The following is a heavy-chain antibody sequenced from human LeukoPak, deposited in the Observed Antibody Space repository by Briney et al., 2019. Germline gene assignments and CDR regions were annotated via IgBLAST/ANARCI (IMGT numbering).Heavy chain of an antibody. V-gene: IGHV3-30-3*01. D-gene: IGHD4-23*01. CDR1: GFTFSSYA. CDR3: AKVNSHGDYVGY. J-gene: IGHJ4*02. CDR2: ISYDGSNK. Sequence: GGSLRLSCAASGFTFSSYAMHWVRQAPGKGLEWVAVISYDGSNKYYADSVKGRFTISRDNSKNTLYLQMNSLRAEDTAVYYCAKVNSHGDYVGYWGQGTLVTVSS.